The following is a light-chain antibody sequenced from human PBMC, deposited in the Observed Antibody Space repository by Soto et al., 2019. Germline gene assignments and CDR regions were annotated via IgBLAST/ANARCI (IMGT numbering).Light chain of an antibody. CDR2: TAS. CDR3: QHFVNSLTRT. CDR1: HSVSSSY. V-gene: IGKV3-20*01. J-gene: IGKJ1*01. Sequence: EIGLTQSPCTLSLSPGERATLSCRASHSVSSSYLAWYQQKPGQAPRLLIYTASTRATDIPDRFSGGGSGTDFTLTISRLEPEDFAVYYCQHFVNSLTRTFGQGTMVDIK.